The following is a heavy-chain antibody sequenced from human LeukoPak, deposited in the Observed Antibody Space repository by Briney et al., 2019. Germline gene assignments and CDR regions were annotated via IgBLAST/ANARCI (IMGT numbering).Heavy chain of an antibody. Sequence: PGGSLRPSCAASGFTFSSYGMHWVRQAPGKGLEWVGFIRSKAYGGTTEYAASVKGRFTISRDDSKSIAYLQMNSLKTEDTAVYYCTTTDNWNYVGWGQGTLVTVSS. CDR1: GFTFSSYG. J-gene: IGHJ4*02. CDR3: TTTDNWNYVG. V-gene: IGHV3-49*04. D-gene: IGHD1-7*01. CDR2: IRSKAYGGTT.